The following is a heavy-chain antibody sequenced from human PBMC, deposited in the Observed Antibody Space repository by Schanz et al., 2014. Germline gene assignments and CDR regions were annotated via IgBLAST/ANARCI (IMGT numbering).Heavy chain of an antibody. CDR3: ARGPLGTSP. J-gene: IGHJ5*02. CDR1: GGTFTSYT. Sequence: QVQLVQSGAEVKKPGSSMTVSCKASGGTFTSYTINWVRQAPGQGLEWMGRIIPILGIPNYARKFQGRVAFTADKSTSTVYREMSSLKSEDTAVYYCARGPLGTSPWGQGTLVIVSS. D-gene: IGHD5-12*01. CDR2: IIPILGIP. V-gene: IGHV1-69*02.